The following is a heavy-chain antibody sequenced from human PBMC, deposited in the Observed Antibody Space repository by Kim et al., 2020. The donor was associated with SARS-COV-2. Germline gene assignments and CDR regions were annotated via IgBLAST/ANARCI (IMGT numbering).Heavy chain of an antibody. Sequence: SLKCRFTYSRENSKNTLYLQMNNLRAEDTAVYYCARDLEGSGWYEAGFDYWGQGTLVAVSS. V-gene: IGHV3-30*01. CDR3: ARDLEGSGWYEAGFDY. J-gene: IGHJ4*02. D-gene: IGHD6-19*01.